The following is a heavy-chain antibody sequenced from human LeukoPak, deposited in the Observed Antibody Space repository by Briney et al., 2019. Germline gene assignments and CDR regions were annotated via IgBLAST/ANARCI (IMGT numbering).Heavy chain of an antibody. CDR1: GGSFSGYY. D-gene: IGHD6-13*01. V-gene: IGHV4-34*01. CDR3: ARVRTRGYSSSWYRGSWFDH. J-gene: IGHJ5*02. CDR2: INHSGST. Sequence: SETLSLTCAVYGGSFSGYYWSWIRQPPGKGLEWIGEINHSGSTNYNPSLKSRVTISVDTSKNQFSLKLSSVTAADTAVYYCARVRTRGYSSSWYRGSWFDHWGQGTLVTVSS.